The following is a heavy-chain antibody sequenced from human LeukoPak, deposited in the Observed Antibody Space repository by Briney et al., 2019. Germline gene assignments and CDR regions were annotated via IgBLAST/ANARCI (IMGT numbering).Heavy chain of an antibody. CDR2: IYYTGST. Sequence: SETLSLTCSVSGGSISSSSYNWAWIRQPPGKGLEWIGSIYYTGSTYYNPSLKSRVTISVDTSKNQFSLKLTSVTAADTAVYYCARRYGDDRRFDYWGQGTLVTVSS. V-gene: IGHV4-39*01. D-gene: IGHD4-17*01. CDR3: ARRYGDDRRFDY. CDR1: GGSISSSSYN. J-gene: IGHJ4*02.